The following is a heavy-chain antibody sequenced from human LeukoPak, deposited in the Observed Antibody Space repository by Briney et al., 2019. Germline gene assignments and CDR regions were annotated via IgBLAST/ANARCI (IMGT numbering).Heavy chain of an antibody. CDR3: ASEKSSGWYIGAFDI. CDR1: GFTCISYA. D-gene: IGHD6-19*01. J-gene: IGHJ3*02. CDR2: ISGSGGST. V-gene: IGHV3-23*01. Sequence: GGSLRLSCAASGFTCISYAMSWGRQAPGKGLEWVSAISGSGGSTYYADSVKGRLTISRDNSKNTLYLQMNSLRAEDTAVYYCASEKSSGWYIGAFDIWGKGTMVTVSS.